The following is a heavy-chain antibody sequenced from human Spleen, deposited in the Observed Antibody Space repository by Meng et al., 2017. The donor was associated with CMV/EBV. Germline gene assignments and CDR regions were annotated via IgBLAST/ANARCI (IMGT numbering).Heavy chain of an antibody. V-gene: IGHV1-2*02. Sequence: ASVKVSCKASGGTISRDAVSWVRQAPGQGLEWMGWINPDSGGTNYAQNFQGRVTMTRDTSISTAYMELTRLTSDDTAVYFCAKEVGATYYYNGMDVWGQGTTVTVSS. CDR1: GGTISRDA. J-gene: IGHJ6*02. CDR3: AKEVGATYYYNGMDV. D-gene: IGHD1-26*01. CDR2: INPDSGGT.